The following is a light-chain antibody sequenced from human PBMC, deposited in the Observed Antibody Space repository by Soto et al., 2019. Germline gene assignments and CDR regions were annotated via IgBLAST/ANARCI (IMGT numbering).Light chain of an antibody. CDR1: QSVSSSC. CDR3: QHYNSYSEA. J-gene: IGKJ1*01. Sequence: DIVLTQSPGTLSLSPGERATLSCMASQSVSSSCLAWYQQKPGQAPRLLIYGASSRATGIPDRVSGSGSGTDFTLTISSLQPDDFATYYCQHYNSYSEAFGQGTKVDI. V-gene: IGKV3-20*01. CDR2: GAS.